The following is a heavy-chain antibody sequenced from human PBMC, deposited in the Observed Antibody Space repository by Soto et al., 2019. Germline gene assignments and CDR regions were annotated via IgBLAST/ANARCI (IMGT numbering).Heavy chain of an antibody. D-gene: IGHD3-16*01. CDR2: IYYSGST. J-gene: IGHJ6*02. CDR3: ARVSGGYYYYYGMDV. CDR1: GGSISSGGYY. V-gene: IGHV4-31*02. Sequence: TLSLTCTVSGGSISSGGYYWSWIRQHPGKGLEWIGYIYYSGSTYYNPSLKSRVTISVDTSKNQFSLKLSSVTAADTAVYYCARVSGGYYYYYGMDVWGQGTTVTVSS.